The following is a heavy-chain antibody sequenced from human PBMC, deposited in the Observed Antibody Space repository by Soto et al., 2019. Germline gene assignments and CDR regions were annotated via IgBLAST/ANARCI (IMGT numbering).Heavy chain of an antibody. CDR3: AGGWYFDY. J-gene: IGHJ4*02. V-gene: IGHV3-64*01. CDR1: GFTFSSYA. CDR2: ISSNGGST. Sequence: EVQLVESGGGLVQPGGSLRLSCAASGFTFSSYAMHWVRQAPGKGLEYVSAISSNGGSTYYANSVKGRFTISRDNSKNTLYLQMGSLRAEDMDVYYCAGGWYFDYWGQGTLVTVSS. D-gene: IGHD3-16*01.